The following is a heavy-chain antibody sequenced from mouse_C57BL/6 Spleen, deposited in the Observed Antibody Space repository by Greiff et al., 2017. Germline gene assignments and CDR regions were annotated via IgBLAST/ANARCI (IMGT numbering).Heavy chain of an antibody. CDR1: GYTFTDYY. J-gene: IGHJ2*01. CDR2: INPNNGGT. CDR3: ARGDYGHFDY. D-gene: IGHD1-1*02. Sequence: EVQLQQSGPELVKPGASVKISCKASGYTFTDYYMNWVKQNHGKSLEWIGDINPNNGGTSYNQKFKGKAPLTVDKSSSTAYMELRSLTSEDSAVYYCARGDYGHFDYWGQGTTLTVSS. V-gene: IGHV1-26*01.